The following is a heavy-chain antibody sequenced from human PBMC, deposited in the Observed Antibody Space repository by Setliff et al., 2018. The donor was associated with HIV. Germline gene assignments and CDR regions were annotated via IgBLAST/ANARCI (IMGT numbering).Heavy chain of an antibody. CDR3: ARGIFGVADDAFEI. Sequence: ASVKVSCKASGYTFTDYFLHWVRQAPGQGLEWMGWMNIRSGNTNYAQKFQGRVTMTTDTSTSTAYMGLRSLRSDDAAVYYCARGIFGVADDAFEIWGQGTMVTVSS. V-gene: IGHV1-18*04. CDR1: GYTFTDYF. D-gene: IGHD3-3*01. CDR2: MNIRSGNT. J-gene: IGHJ3*02.